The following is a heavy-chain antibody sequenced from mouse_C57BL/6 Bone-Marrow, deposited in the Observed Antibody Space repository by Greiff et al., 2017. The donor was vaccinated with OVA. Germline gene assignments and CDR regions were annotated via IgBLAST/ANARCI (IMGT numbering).Heavy chain of an antibody. J-gene: IGHJ1*03. CDR2: INPNNGGT. Sequence: EVKLQESGPELVKPGASVKMSCKASGYTFTDYNMHWVKQSHGKSLEWIGYINPNNGGTSYNQKFKGKATLTVNKSSSTAYMELRSLTSEDSAVYYGARLNYGSSYPWYFDVWGTGTTVTVSS. CDR1: GYTFTDYN. CDR3: ARLNYGSSYPWYFDV. D-gene: IGHD1-1*01. V-gene: IGHV1-22*01.